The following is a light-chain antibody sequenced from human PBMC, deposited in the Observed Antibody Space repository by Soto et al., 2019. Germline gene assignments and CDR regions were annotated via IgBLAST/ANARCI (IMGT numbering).Light chain of an antibody. CDR3: SSYTSSSTRV. V-gene: IGLV2-14*03. CDR1: SSDVGAYDY. Sequence: ALTQPASVSGSPGQSITISCTGTSSDVGAYDYVSWYQQHPDKAPKLMIYEVSNRPSGVSNRFSGSKSVNTATLTISGLQAEDEADYYCSSYTSSSTRVFGTGTKVTVL. J-gene: IGLJ1*01. CDR2: EVS.